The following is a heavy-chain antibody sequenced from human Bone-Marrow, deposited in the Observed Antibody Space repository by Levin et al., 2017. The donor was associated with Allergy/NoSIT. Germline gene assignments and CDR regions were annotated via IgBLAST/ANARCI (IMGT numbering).Heavy chain of an antibody. CDR3: ARVVSQVRYYWYGLDV. Sequence: GESLKISCAASGFSFRSYHINWVRQAPGKGLESISSISDSGGDTYYKDSVKGRFTISRDNSKNMLYLQMNRLRAEDTAVYYCARVVSQVRYYWYGLDVWGQGTTVTVSS. V-gene: IGHV3-23*01. CDR1: GFSFRSYH. CDR2: ISDSGGDT. J-gene: IGHJ6*02. D-gene: IGHD3-9*01.